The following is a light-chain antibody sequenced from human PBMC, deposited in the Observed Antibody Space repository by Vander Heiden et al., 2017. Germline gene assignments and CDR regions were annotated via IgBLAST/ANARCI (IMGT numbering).Light chain of an antibody. Sequence: NFMLTQPHSVSDSPGKPVTLSCTGSSGSIASNYVQWYQQRPGSAPTTVIYEDNQRPSGVPDRFSGSIDSSSNSASLTSSGLKTEDEADYYCQSYDSSNHAVFGGGTQLTVL. CDR1: SGSIASNY. CDR3: QSYDSSNHAV. CDR2: EDN. J-gene: IGLJ7*01. V-gene: IGLV6-57*02.